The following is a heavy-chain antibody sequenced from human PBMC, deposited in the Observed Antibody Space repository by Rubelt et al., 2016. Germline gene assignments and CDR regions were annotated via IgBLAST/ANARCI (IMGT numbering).Heavy chain of an antibody. J-gene: IGHJ4*02. V-gene: IGHV3-74*01. CDR3: EVWHHATTHDF. D-gene: IGHD4-11*01. CDR1: GFTFRRYW. CDR2: INEVGSNT. Sequence: CGGNLVQPGGSLRLSCAASGFTFRRYWMHWVRQAPGKGLVWVSRINEVGSNTNYADSVEGRFTISRDNAKNTLYLQMNNLRVDDTAIYYCEVWHHATTHDFWGQGTLVTVSS.